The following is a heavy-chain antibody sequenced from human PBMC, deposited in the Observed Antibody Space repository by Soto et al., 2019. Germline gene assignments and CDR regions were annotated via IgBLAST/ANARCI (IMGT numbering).Heavy chain of an antibody. CDR2: IPYDGSNK. CDR3: AKDQRSGHRTVSYFFDY. Sequence: PGWSLRLSCAASGFTFSSYGMHWVRQAPGKGLEWVAVIPYDGSNKYYADSVKGRFTISRDNSKNTLYLQMNSLRAEDTAMYYCAKDQRSGHRTVSYFFDYWGQGALVTVSS. CDR1: GFTFSSYG. V-gene: IGHV3-30*18. J-gene: IGHJ4*02. D-gene: IGHD3-3*01.